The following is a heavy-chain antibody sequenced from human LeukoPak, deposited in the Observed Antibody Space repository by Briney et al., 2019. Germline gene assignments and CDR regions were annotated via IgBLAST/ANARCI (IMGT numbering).Heavy chain of an antibody. CDR2: ISAYNGNT. CDR3: ARDRLPYCSGGSCSLGY. D-gene: IGHD2-15*01. CDR1: GYTFTSYG. V-gene: IGHV1-18*01. Sequence: ASVKVSCKASGYTFTSYGISWVRQAPGQGLEWMGWISAYNGNTNYAQKLQGRVTMTTDTSTSTAYMELRSLRSDDTAVYYCARDRLPYCSGGSCSLGYWGQGTLVTVSS. J-gene: IGHJ4*02.